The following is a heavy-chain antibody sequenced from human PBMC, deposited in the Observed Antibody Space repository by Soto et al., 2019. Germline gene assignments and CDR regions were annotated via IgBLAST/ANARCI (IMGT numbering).Heavy chain of an antibody. D-gene: IGHD2-2*01. Sequence: PGESLKISCKGSGYSFTSYWIGWVRQMPGKGLEWMGIIYPGDSDTRYSPSFQGQVTISADKSISTAYLQWSSLKASDTAMYYCARGGSSTSNPPRYYGMDVWGQGTTVTVSS. V-gene: IGHV5-51*01. CDR1: GYSFTSYW. CDR3: ARGGSSTSNPPRYYGMDV. J-gene: IGHJ6*02. CDR2: IYPGDSDT.